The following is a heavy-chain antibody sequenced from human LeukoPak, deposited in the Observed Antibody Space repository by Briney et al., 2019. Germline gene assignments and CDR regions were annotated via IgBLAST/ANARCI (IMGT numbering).Heavy chain of an antibody. CDR3: GRHYYGSSQIDY. CDR1: GYSIASGNFY. CDR2: IYYSGTT. D-gene: IGHD3-10*01. J-gene: IGHJ4*02. Sequence: SETLSLTCTVSGYSIASGNFYWGWIRQPPGKGLEWIGNIYYSGTTYNNPSLTSRVTMSVDTSTNQFSLKMASVTAADTGMYYCGRHYYGSSQIDYWGQGTLVTVSS. V-gene: IGHV4-39*01.